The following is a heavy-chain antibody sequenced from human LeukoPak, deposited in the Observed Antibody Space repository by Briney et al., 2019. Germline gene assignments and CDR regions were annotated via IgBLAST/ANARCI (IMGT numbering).Heavy chain of an antibody. J-gene: IGHJ5*02. D-gene: IGHD3-10*01. Sequence: GRSLRLSCAASGFTFSIYGMHWVRQAPGKGLEWVAKIWYDGSNKYYADSVKGRFTISRDNSKNTLYLQMNSLRAEDTAVYSCARDGLHGSGSYNNYLDPWGQGTQVTVSS. CDR2: IWYDGSNK. CDR3: ARDGLHGSGSYNNYLDP. CDR1: GFTFSIYG. V-gene: IGHV3-33*01.